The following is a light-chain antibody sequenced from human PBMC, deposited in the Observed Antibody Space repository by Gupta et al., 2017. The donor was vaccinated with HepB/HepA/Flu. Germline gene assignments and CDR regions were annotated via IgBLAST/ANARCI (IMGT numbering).Light chain of an antibody. Sequence: DIQLTQSPAFLSASLGDRVTISCRASQSINNYLAWYQPKPGKAPKLLIYAAFTIPSGVPSRFSGSESGTDFTLTISSLQPEDFATYDCQQADNYPLTFGQGTLVDIK. CDR2: AAF. CDR3: QQADNYPLT. J-gene: IGKJ5*01. CDR1: QSINNY. V-gene: IGKV1-9*01.